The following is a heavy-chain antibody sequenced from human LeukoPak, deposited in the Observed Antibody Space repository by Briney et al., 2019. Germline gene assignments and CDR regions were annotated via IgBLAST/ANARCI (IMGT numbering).Heavy chain of an antibody. D-gene: IGHD3-10*01. V-gene: IGHV4-34*01. Sequence: SETLSLTCAVYGGSFSGYYWSWIRQPPGKGLEWIGEINHSGSTNYNPSLKSRVTISVDTSKNQFSLKLSSVTAADTAVYYCARRELSGRAGYWGQGTLVTVSS. J-gene: IGHJ4*02. CDR2: INHSGST. CDR1: GGSFSGYY. CDR3: ARRELSGRAGY.